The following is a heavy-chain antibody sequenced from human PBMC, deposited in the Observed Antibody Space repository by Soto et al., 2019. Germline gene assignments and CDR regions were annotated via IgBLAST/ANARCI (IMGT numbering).Heavy chain of an antibody. D-gene: IGHD3-10*01. V-gene: IGHV3-7*01. CDR3: ARDRGLEY. CDR2: ISHDVSEK. Sequence: EVQLVESGGGLVQPGGSLRLSCAGSGFTFSSHWMTWVRQVPGKGLEWVAYISHDVSEKYYVASVKGRFTISRDNAKNSEYLQMDNRRVEDTAMYYCARDRGLEYWGQGTLVSVSS. CDR1: GFTFSSHW. J-gene: IGHJ4*02.